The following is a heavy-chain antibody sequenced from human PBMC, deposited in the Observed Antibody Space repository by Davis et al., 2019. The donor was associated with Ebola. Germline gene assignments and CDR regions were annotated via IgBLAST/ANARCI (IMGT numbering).Heavy chain of an antibody. CDR2: IYYSGST. J-gene: IGHJ6*02. V-gene: IGHV4-39*01. Sequence: MPSETLSLTCTVSGGSISTTSYYWGWIRQPPGKGLEWIGSIYYSGSTYYNPSLKSRVTISVDTSKNQFSLKLSSVTAADTAVYYCARVQGSSVYYYYYGMDVWGQGTTVTVSS. CDR1: GGSISTTSYY. CDR3: ARVQGSSVYYYYYGMDV. D-gene: IGHD6-6*01.